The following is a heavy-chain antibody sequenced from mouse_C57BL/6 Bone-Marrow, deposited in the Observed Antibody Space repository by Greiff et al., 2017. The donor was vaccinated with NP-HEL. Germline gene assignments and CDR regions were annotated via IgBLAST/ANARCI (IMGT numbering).Heavy chain of an antibody. J-gene: IGHJ4*01. CDR1: GYSITSGYY. CDR3: ARGYYGSSPKYYYAMDY. D-gene: IGHD1-1*01. Sequence: DVKLVESGPGLVKPSQSLSLTCSVTGYSITSGYYWNWIRQFPGNKLEWMGYISYDGSNNYNPSLKNRISITRDTSKNQFFLKLNSVTTEDTATYYCARGYYGSSPKYYYAMDYWGQGTSVTVSS. CDR2: ISYDGSN. V-gene: IGHV3-6*01.